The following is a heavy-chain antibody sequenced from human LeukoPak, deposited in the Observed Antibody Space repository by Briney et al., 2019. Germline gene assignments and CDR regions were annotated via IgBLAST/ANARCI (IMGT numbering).Heavy chain of an antibody. CDR2: IHYSGST. Sequence: SETLSLTCTVSGGSISYSSYYWGWIRQPPGKGLEWIGSIHYSGSTYYNPSLKSRVTISVDTSKNQFSLKLTSVTAADTAVYYCASKGSSSSRYYFDYWGQGTLVTVSS. J-gene: IGHJ4*02. D-gene: IGHD2-2*01. CDR1: GGSISYSSYY. CDR3: ASKGSSSSRYYFDY. V-gene: IGHV4-39*07.